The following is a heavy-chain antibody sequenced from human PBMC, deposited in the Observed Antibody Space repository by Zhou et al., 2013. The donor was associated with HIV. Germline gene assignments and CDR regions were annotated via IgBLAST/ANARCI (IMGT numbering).Heavy chain of an antibody. Sequence: QVQLVQSGAEVKKPGSSVKVSCKASGGTFSSYAISWVRQAPGQGLEWMGGIIPIFGTANYAQKFQGRVTITTDESTSTAYMELSSLRSEDTAVYYCARVGLPRYCSSTSCYTPYFDYWGQGTLVTVSS. D-gene: IGHD2-2*02. V-gene: IGHV1-69*05. CDR1: GGTFSSYA. CDR3: ARVGLPRYCSSTSCYTPYFDY. CDR2: IIPIFGTA. J-gene: IGHJ4*02.